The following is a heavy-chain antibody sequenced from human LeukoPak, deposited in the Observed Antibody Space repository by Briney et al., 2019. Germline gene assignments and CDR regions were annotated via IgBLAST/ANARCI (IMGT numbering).Heavy chain of an antibody. CDR3: AGWQWRGMGY. CDR2: IYYSGST. CDR1: GGSISSGDYY. J-gene: IGHJ4*02. V-gene: IGHV4-61*08. Sequence: PSETLSLTCSVSGGSISSGDYYWSWIRQPPGKGLEWIGYIYYSGSTNYNPSLKSRVTISVDTSKNQFSLKLSSVTAADTAVYYCAGWQWRGMGYWGQGTLVTVSS. D-gene: IGHD6-19*01.